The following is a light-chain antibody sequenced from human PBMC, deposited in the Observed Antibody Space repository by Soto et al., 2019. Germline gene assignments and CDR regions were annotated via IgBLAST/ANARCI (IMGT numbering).Light chain of an antibody. Sequence: EIVLTQSPATLSLSPGERATLSCRASQSVSSYLAWYQQKPGQAPRLLIYDASNRATGIPARFSGSGSGTDFTLTICSLEPEDFAVYYCQQRSNWPMITFGPGTKVDIK. CDR3: QQRSNWPMIT. V-gene: IGKV3-11*01. J-gene: IGKJ3*01. CDR2: DAS. CDR1: QSVSSY.